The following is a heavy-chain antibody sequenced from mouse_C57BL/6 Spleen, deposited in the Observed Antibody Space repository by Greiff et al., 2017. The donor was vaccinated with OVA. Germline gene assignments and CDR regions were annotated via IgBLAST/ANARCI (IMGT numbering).Heavy chain of an antibody. CDR2: ISSGGDYI. J-gene: IGHJ2*01. CDR3: TREGYDGYFDY. V-gene: IGHV5-9-1*02. D-gene: IGHD2-2*01. CDR1: GFTFSSYA. Sequence: EVKLVESGAGLVKPGGSLKLSCAASGFTFSSYAMSWVRQTPEKRLEWVAYISSGGDYIYYADTVKGRFTISRDNARNTLYLQMSSLKSEDTAMYYCTREGYDGYFDYWGQGTTLTVSS.